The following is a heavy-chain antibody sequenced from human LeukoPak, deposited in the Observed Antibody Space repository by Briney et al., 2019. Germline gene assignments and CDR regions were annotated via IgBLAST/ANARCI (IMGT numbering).Heavy chain of an antibody. Sequence: GRSLRLSCAASGFTFSSYGMHWVRQAPGKGLEWVAVIWYDGSNKYYADSVKGRFTISRDNSKNTLYLQMNSLRAEDTAVYYCARVSFSIAGRYYGMDVWGQGTTVTVSS. D-gene: IGHD6-6*01. CDR3: ARVSFSIAGRYYGMDV. CDR2: IWYDGSNK. J-gene: IGHJ6*02. V-gene: IGHV3-33*01. CDR1: GFTFSSYG.